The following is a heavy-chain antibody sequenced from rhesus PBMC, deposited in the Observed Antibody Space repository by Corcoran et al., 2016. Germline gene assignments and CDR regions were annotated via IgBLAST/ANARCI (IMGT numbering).Heavy chain of an antibody. J-gene: IGHJ4*01. Sequence: EVQLVQSGAEVKKPGASVKISCKASGYTFTAYYLHWVRQAPGKGLEWMGRVAPEDGEVIHAQKFQDRVTITTDTSKNQFSLKLSSVTAADTAVYYCARTLPNIVLTAYYFDYWGQGVLVTVSS. CDR3: ARTLPNIVLTAYYFDY. D-gene: IGHD2-2*01. CDR1: GYTFTAYY. CDR2: VAPEDGEV. V-gene: IGHV1-111*02.